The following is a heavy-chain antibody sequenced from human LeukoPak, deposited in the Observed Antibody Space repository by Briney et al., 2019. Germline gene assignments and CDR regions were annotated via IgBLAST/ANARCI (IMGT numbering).Heavy chain of an antibody. Sequence: GASVKVSCKTSGYTFNAYYIHWVRQAPGQGLEWMGWISPKNGGTKYAEKFQGRITITKDTSISSAYMEMTRLTSDDTAVYYRARGSPASGRFPFEHWGQGTLVTVSS. V-gene: IGHV1-2*02. CDR1: GYTFNAYY. D-gene: IGHD3-3*01. CDR3: ARGSPASGRFPFEH. CDR2: ISPKNGGT. J-gene: IGHJ4*02.